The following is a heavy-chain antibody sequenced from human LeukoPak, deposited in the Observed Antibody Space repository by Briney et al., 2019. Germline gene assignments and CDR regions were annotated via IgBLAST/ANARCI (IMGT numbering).Heavy chain of an antibody. D-gene: IGHD4-17*01. CDR3: AKDRGGGLTTVTPSEY. CDR1: GFTFSSYA. V-gene: IGHV3-23*01. CDR2: ISGSSSST. Sequence: GGSLRLSCAASGFTFSSYAMTWVRQAPGKGLQWASTISGSSSSTYYADSVKGRFTISRDNSNNTLYLQMDSLRAEDTALYYCAKDRGGGLTTVTPSEYWGQGTLVTVSS. J-gene: IGHJ4*02.